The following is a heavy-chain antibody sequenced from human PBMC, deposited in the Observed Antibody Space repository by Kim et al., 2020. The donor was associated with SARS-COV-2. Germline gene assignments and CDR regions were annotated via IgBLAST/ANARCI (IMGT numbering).Heavy chain of an antibody. CDR1: GFTFSNAW. V-gene: IGHV3-15*01. CDR3: TTYNYGSANYYAFDD. Sequence: GGSLRLSCAASGFTFSNAWMNWVRQAPGKGLEWVGRIKSKTGGGTADYAAPVKGRFTISRDDSKNTLYLQMNSLKSEDTAVYYCTTYNYGSANYYAFDDWGQGTLVTVSS. CDR2: IKSKTGGGTA. D-gene: IGHD3-10*01. J-gene: IGHJ4*02.